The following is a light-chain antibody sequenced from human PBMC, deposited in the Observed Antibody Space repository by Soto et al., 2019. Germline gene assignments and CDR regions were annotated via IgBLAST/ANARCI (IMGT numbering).Light chain of an antibody. Sequence: QSALTQPASVSGSPGQSITISCTGTSSDVGSYNLVSWYQQHPGKAPKLMIYEGSKRPSGVSNRFSGSKSGNTASLTISGFQAEDEADYYCCSYAGSSTRWVFGGGTKLTVL. CDR3: CSYAGSSTRWV. CDR1: SSDVGSYNL. V-gene: IGLV2-23*01. CDR2: EGS. J-gene: IGLJ3*02.